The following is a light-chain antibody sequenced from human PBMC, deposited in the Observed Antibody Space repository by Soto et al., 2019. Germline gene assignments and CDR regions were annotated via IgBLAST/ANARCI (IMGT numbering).Light chain of an antibody. CDR2: DAS. J-gene: IGKJ1*01. CDR1: QSISSW. Sequence: DIPMTQSPSTLSATAGDRVTITCRASQSISSWLAWYQQKPGKAPKLLIYDASSLESGVPQRFSGSGSGTEFTLTISSLQTDDFSTYYCQQYHSYWTFGQRTKVDIK. CDR3: QQYHSYWT. V-gene: IGKV1-5*01.